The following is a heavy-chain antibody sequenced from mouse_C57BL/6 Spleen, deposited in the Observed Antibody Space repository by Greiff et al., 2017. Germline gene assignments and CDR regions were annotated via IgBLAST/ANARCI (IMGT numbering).Heavy chain of an antibody. CDR1: GYTFTSYW. V-gene: IGHV1-64*01. Sequence: QVQLQQPGAELVKPGASVTLSCKASGYTFTSYWMHWVKQRPGQGLEWIGMIHPNSGSTNYNEKFKSKATLTVDKSSSTAYMQLSSLTSEDSAVYYCARDGTAQATGFAYWGQGTLVTVSA. CDR3: ARDGTAQATGFAY. CDR2: IHPNSGST. D-gene: IGHD3-2*02. J-gene: IGHJ3*01.